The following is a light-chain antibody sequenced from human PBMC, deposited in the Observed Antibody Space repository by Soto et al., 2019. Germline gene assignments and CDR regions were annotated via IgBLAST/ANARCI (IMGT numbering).Light chain of an antibody. CDR2: KAS. J-gene: IGKJ1*01. V-gene: IGKV1-5*03. Sequence: DIQMTQSPSTLSAPVGDSVTITCRTSQSISSWLAWYQQKPGKAPKLLIYKASSLESGVPSRFSGSGSGTEFTLTISSLQPADFATCYSQKNNSYPWTFGQGNKVEIK. CDR3: QKNNSYPWT. CDR1: QSISSW.